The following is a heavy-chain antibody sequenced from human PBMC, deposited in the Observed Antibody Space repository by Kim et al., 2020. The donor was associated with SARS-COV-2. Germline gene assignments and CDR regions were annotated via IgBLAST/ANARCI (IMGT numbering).Heavy chain of an antibody. CDR2: IRSEGYGGTV. CDR1: GFTFGDYA. CDR3: TRGRWELPH. D-gene: IGHD1-26*01. V-gene: IGHV3-49*04. Sequence: GGSLRLSCTASGFTFGDYAMTWVSQAPGKGLEWVGCIRSEGYGGTVEYAASVQGRFTISRDDSKSIAYLQMKSLKTDDTAVYYCTRGRWELPHWGQGTLV. J-gene: IGHJ4*02.